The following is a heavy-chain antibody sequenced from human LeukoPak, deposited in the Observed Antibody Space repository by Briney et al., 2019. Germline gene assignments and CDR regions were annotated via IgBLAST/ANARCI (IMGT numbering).Heavy chain of an antibody. CDR2: IWYDGNNK. J-gene: IGHJ4*02. Sequence: GRSLRLSCAASGFTFSSYGMHWVRQAPGTGLEWVALIWYDGNNKYSTDSVKRRFTLSRDNSKNTLYLQMNSLRAEDTAVYYCARGGAFGDYSYYFGYWGQGTLVTVSS. CDR3: ARGGAFGDYSYYFGY. D-gene: IGHD4-17*01. V-gene: IGHV3-33*01. CDR1: GFTFSSYG.